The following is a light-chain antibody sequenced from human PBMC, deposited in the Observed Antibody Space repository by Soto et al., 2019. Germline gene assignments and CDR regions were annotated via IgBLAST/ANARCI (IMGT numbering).Light chain of an antibody. V-gene: IGKV3-20*01. J-gene: IGKJ1*01. CDR3: QQYNSYSRT. CDR2: AT. Sequence: EVLLEKSTGTLSLSPGETATLSCRARERLRGDYLAWPKQKPGQAPRLLIYATRLASGIPDRFSGSGSGTDFTLTIGSLQPDEFATYYCQQYNSYSRTFGQGTKVDIK. CDR1: ERLRGDY.